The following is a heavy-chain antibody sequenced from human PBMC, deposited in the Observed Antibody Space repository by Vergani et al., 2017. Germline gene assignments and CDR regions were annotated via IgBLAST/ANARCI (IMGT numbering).Heavy chain of an antibody. CDR1: GGTFSSYA. CDR3: VIGGYCSSATCYRGGTNWFDS. V-gene: IGHV1-69*01. Sequence: QVQLVQSGAEVKKPGSSVKVSCRASGGTFSSYALSWMRQAPGQGLEWVGGIIPIFGAANSAQKFQDRITITADVPSGTVYMELRGLRSDDTAVYYCVIGGYCSSATCYRGGTNWFDSWGQGTLVSVSS. CDR2: IIPIFGAA. D-gene: IGHD2-2*02. J-gene: IGHJ5*01.